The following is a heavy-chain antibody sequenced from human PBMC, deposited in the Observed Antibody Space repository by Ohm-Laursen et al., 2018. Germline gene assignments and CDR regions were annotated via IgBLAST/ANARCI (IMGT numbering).Heavy chain of an antibody. V-gene: IGHV4-4*07. D-gene: IGHD3-22*01. CDR3: ARENPYYYDRYFDL. CDR2: IYTSGST. Sequence: SETLSLTCTVSGGSISSYYWSWIRQPAGKGLEWIGRIYTSGSTNYNPSLKSRVTMSVDTSKNQFSLKLSSVTAADTAVYYCARENPYYYDRYFDLWGRGTLVTVSS. CDR1: GGSISSYY. J-gene: IGHJ2*01.